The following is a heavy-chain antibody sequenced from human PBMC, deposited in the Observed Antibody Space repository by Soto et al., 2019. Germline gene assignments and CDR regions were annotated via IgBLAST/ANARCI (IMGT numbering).Heavy chain of an antibody. J-gene: IGHJ4*02. V-gene: IGHV1-2*02. CDR1: GYTFTSYY. Sequence: ASVKVSCKASGYTFTSYYMHWVRQAPGQGLEWMGIINPNSGGTNYAQKFQGRVTMTRDTSISTAYMELSRLRSDDTAVYYCARDRPFTPKYFDYWGQGTLVTVSS. CDR2: INPNSGGT. CDR3: ARDRPFTPKYFDY.